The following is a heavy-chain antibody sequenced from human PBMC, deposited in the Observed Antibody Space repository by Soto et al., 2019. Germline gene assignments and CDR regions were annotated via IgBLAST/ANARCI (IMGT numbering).Heavy chain of an antibody. V-gene: IGHV1-2*04. Sequence: ASVKVSCKASGYTFTGYYMHWVRQAPGQGLEWMGWINPNSGGTNYAQKFQGWVTMTRDTSISTAYMELSRLRSEDTAVYYCARGRLEQQLVFGYYYYYMDVWGKGTTVTVSS. CDR2: INPNSGGT. CDR1: GYTFTGYY. CDR3: ARGRLEQQLVFGYYYYYMDV. J-gene: IGHJ6*03. D-gene: IGHD6-13*01.